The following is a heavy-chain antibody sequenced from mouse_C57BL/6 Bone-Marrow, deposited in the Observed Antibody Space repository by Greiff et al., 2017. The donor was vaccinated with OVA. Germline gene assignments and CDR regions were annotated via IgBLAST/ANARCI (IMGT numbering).Heavy chain of an antibody. J-gene: IGHJ2*01. CDR1: GFTFSDYG. D-gene: IGHD2-1*01. V-gene: IGHV5-17*01. CDR2: ISSGSSTI. Sequence: EVQLVESGGGLVKPGGSLKLSCAASGFTFSDYGMHWVRQAPEKGLEWVAYISSGSSTIYYADTVKGRFTISRDNAKNTLFLQMTSLRSEDTAMYYCARHYYGNPYYFDYWGQGTTLTVSS. CDR3: ARHYYGNPYYFDY.